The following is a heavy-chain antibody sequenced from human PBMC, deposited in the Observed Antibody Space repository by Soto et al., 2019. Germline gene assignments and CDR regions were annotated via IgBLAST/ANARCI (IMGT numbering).Heavy chain of an antibody. CDR1: GGSISSGGYY. CDR3: ARCVVEQQLVNYFDY. CDR2: IYYSGST. D-gene: IGHD6-13*01. V-gene: IGHV4-31*03. Sequence: QVQLQESGPGLVKPSQTLSLTCTVSGGSISSGGYYWSWIRQHPGKGLERIGYIYYSGSTYYNPSLKSRVTISVDTSKNQFSLKLSSVTAADTAVYYCARCVVEQQLVNYFDYWGQGTLVTVSS. J-gene: IGHJ4*02.